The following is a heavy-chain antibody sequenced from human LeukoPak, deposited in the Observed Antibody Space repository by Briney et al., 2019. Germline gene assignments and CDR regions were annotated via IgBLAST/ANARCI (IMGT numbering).Heavy chain of an antibody. CDR3: AKAQGSGPFDY. CDR1: GFTFSSYG. D-gene: IGHD2-15*01. CDR2: ISYDGSNK. J-gene: IGHJ4*02. V-gene: IGHV3-30*18. Sequence: PGGSLRLSCAASGFTFSSYGMHWVRQAPGKGLEWVAVISYDGSNKYYSDSVKGRFTISRDNSKNTLYLQMNSLRAEDTAVYYCAKAQGSGPFDYWGQGTLVTVSS.